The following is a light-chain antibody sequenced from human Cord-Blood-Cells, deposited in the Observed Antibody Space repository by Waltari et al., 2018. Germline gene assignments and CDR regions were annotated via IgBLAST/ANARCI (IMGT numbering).Light chain of an antibody. V-gene: IGKV3-11*01. CDR2: DAS. CDR1: QSVSSY. CDR3: QQRSNWWT. J-gene: IGKJ1*01. Sequence: EIVLTQSPATLSLSPVERATLSCRASQSVSSYLAWYQQKPGQAPRLLIYDASNRATGIPARFSGIGSGTDFTLTISSLEPEDFAVYYCQQRSNWWTFGQGTKVEIK.